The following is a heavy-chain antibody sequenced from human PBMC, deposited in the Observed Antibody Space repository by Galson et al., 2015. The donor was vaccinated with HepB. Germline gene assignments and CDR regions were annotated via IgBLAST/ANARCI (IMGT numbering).Heavy chain of an antibody. D-gene: IGHD4-23*01. Sequence: SVKVSCKASGYTFTGYHIHWVRQAPGQGLDWMGHVDPNNGVTNYAQKFHGRITVTRDTSINTVYMELNSLISDDTAVYHCARDLDYGGVYGSTWYFDYWGQGTLVTVSS. V-gene: IGHV1-2*06. J-gene: IGHJ4*02. CDR1: GYTFTGYH. CDR3: ARDLDYGGVYGSTWYFDY. CDR2: VDPNNGVT.